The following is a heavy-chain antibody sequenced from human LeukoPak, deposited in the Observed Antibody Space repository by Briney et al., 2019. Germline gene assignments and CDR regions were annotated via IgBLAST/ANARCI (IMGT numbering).Heavy chain of an antibody. CDR2: MCISADT. D-gene: IGHD1-14*01. J-gene: IGHJ4*01. Sequence: SETLSLTCSVSGGSISNYCWNWIRQPAGKGLEWIGHMCISADTNYKPSLKSRLTMSSDMSNNELSFKLTTVTAADTAVYYCGAGAGVFDYWGEGILVTVSA. CDR3: GAGAGVFDY. CDR1: GGSISNYC. V-gene: IGHV4-4*07.